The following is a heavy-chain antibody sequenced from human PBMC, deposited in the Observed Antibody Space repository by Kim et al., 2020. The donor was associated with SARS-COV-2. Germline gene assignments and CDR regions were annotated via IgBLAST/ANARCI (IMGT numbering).Heavy chain of an antibody. D-gene: IGHD3-9*01. CDR2: M. V-gene: IGHV3-48*02. Sequence: MDYADSVKVRFTVSRDNAKNSLYLQMSSLRDEDTAVYYCARGFQSGKYFAWGQGTLVTVSS. J-gene: IGHJ4*02. CDR3: ARGFQSGKYFA.